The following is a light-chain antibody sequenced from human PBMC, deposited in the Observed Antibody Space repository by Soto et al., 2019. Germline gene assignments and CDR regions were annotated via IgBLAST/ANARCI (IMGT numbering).Light chain of an antibody. V-gene: IGKV3-15*01. J-gene: IGKJ5*01. CDR3: QQYGNSIPIT. Sequence: EIVLTQSPATLSLSPGERATLSCSASQSVSSYLAWYQQKPGQAPKLLIYGAATRATGIPARFSGSGSGTDFTLTINSLQSEDFAVYYCQQYGNSIPITFGQGTRLEIK. CDR1: QSVSSY. CDR2: GAA.